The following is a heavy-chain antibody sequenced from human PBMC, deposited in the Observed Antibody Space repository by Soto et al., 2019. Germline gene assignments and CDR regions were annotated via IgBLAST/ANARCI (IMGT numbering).Heavy chain of an antibody. CDR1: GGSISSYY. D-gene: IGHD3-3*01. CDR2: IYYSGST. J-gene: IGHJ3*02. V-gene: IGHV4-59*08. CDR3: ARHVTTIFGVVIIPPDAFDI. Sequence: QVQLQESGPGLVKPSETLSLTCTVSGGSISSYYWSWIRQPPGKGLEWIGYIYYSGSTNYNPSLKHRVNISVDTTKNQLSLKLSSVTAADTAVYYCARHVTTIFGVVIIPPDAFDIWGQGTMVTVSS.